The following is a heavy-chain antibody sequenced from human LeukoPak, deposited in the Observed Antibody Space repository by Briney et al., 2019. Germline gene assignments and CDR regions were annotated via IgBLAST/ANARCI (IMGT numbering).Heavy chain of an antibody. Sequence: SETLSLTCTVSGGSISSSSYYWGWIRQPPGKGLEWIGSIYYSGSTYYNPSLKSRVTISVDTSKNQFSLKLSSVTAADTAVYYCARDRSPFPENYSSSQTFDYWGQGTLVTVSS. D-gene: IGHD6-13*01. J-gene: IGHJ4*02. CDR3: ARDRSPFPENYSSSQTFDY. CDR2: IYYSGST. V-gene: IGHV4-39*07. CDR1: GGSISSSSYY.